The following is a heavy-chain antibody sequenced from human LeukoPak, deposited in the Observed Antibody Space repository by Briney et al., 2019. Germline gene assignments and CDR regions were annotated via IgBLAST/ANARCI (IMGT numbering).Heavy chain of an antibody. D-gene: IGHD3-16*01. CDR1: GGSISSSTYY. Sequence: SETLSLTCSVSGGSISSSTYYWGWLRLPPGKGLEWIGTIYYSGSTYYRPSLNSRVTISIDTSKNQFSLKLHSVTAADTAVYYCARSQALAAGGNLDYWGQGTLVAVSS. J-gene: IGHJ4*02. CDR2: IYYSGST. V-gene: IGHV4-39*01. CDR3: ARSQALAAGGNLDY.